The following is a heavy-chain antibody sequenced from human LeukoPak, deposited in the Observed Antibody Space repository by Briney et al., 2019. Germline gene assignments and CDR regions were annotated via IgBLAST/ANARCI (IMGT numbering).Heavy chain of an antibody. Sequence: ASVKVSCKASGYTYTSYGISWVRQAPGQGLEWMGWINTYNGNTNYAQKLQGRVTMTTDTSTSTAYMELRSLRSDDTAVYYCALGGVDDISGFGYWGQGTLVSVSS. J-gene: IGHJ4*02. CDR3: ALGGVDDISGFGY. CDR1: GYTYTSYG. CDR2: INTYNGNT. D-gene: IGHD3-22*01. V-gene: IGHV1-18*01.